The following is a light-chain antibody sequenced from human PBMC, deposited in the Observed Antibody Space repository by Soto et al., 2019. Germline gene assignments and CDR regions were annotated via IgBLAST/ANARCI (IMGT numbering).Light chain of an antibody. CDR2: AAS. V-gene: IGKV1-5*01. Sequence: DIQMTQSPSTLSASVGDSVTITCRASQSVSYWLAWYQQKPGRAPRLLICAASTLESGVPSRFSGRGSGTEFTLTISSLQPGDFATYFCQQYYNYPYTFGQGTKVDIK. J-gene: IGKJ2*01. CDR3: QQYYNYPYT. CDR1: QSVSYW.